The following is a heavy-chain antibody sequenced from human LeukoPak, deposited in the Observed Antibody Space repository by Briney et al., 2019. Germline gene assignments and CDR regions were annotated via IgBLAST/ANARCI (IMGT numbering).Heavy chain of an antibody. CDR3: ARGAAGYSYG. V-gene: IGHV4-31*03. J-gene: IGHJ4*02. Sequence: SETLSLTCTVSGGSISSGGYYWSWIRQHPGKGLEWIGYIYYSGSTYYNPSLKSRVTISVDTSKNQFSLKLSSVTAADTAVYYCARGAAGYSYGWGQGTLVTVSS. CDR1: GGSISSGGYY. D-gene: IGHD5-18*01. CDR2: IYYSGST.